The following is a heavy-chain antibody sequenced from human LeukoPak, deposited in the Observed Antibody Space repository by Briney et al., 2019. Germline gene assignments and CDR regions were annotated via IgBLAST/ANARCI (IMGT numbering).Heavy chain of an antibody. Sequence: SEILSLTCAVYGGSFSGYYWSWIRQPPGKGLEWIGEINHSGSTNYNPSLKSRVTISVDTSKNQFSLKLSSVTAADTAVYYCARDLWLYGSGSSLYYYYYMDVWGKGTTVTISS. J-gene: IGHJ6*03. D-gene: IGHD3-10*01. CDR1: GGSFSGYY. CDR3: ARDLWLYGSGSSLYYYYYMDV. CDR2: INHSGST. V-gene: IGHV4-34*01.